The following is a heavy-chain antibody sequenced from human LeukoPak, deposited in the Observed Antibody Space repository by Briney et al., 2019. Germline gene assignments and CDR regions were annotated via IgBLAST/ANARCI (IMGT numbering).Heavy chain of an antibody. D-gene: IGHD2-2*03. Sequence: GASVKVSCKASGYSFTAYYIHWVRQAPGQGLERMGRINPTSGGTDYAQNFQGRVTMTRDTSINTAYMELSRLRSDDTAIYYCARDGFPDYWGQGTLVIVSS. CDR2: INPTSGGT. CDR1: GYSFTAYY. V-gene: IGHV1-2*06. J-gene: IGHJ4*02. CDR3: ARDGFPDY.